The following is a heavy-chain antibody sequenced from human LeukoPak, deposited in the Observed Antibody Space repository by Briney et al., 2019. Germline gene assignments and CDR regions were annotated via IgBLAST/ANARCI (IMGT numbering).Heavy chain of an antibody. D-gene: IGHD2-21*02. Sequence: GGSLRLSCAASGFTVSSNYMSWVRQAPGKGLEWVSVIYAGGSTYYAGSVKGRFTVSRDNSQNALYLQMNGLRDEDTAVYYCTRGGGAFCGGDCYRNFDYWGQGILDTVSS. CDR2: IYAGGST. J-gene: IGHJ4*02. V-gene: IGHV3-66*02. CDR1: GFTVSSNY. CDR3: TRGGGAFCGGDCYRNFDY.